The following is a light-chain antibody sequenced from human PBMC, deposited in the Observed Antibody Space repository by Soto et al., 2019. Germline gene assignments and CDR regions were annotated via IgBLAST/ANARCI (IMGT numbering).Light chain of an antibody. CDR3: QQYNSSRA. V-gene: IGKV1-5*03. Sequence: DIQMTQSPSTLSASVGDRVTITCRASQSISSWLAWYQQKPGKAPKLLIYKASSLESGVPSRFSGSGSGTEFTLTISSPQPDDFATYYCQQYNSSRAFGQGTKVDIK. CDR1: QSISSW. CDR2: KAS. J-gene: IGKJ1*01.